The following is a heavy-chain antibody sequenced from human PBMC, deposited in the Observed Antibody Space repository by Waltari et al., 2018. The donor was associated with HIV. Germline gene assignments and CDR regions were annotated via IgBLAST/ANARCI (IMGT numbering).Heavy chain of an antibody. Sequence: QVQLVESGGGAVQPGGSLTLSCAASGFSFSSYAMQWVRQSPGKGRGWVAFVRYDGSDECYSESVKGRFTISRDNFKNTLYLQMNSLRVEDTAVYYCAKAPNVIQPSYYYYGMDVWGQGTTVTVPS. CDR1: GFSFSSYA. J-gene: IGHJ6*02. CDR2: VRYDGSDE. V-gene: IGHV3-30*02. CDR3: AKAPNVIQPSYYYYGMDV.